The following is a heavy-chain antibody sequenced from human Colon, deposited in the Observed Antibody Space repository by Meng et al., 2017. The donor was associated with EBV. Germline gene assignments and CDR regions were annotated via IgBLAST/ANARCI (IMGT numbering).Heavy chain of an antibody. CDR3: ASQAPGYRSGWGL. CDR2: FYSAGTT. Sequence: EVQLVESGXGLIQPGGSLRLCCAASGFTTSSTSMSWVRQAPGKGLEWVSVFYSAGTTYYADSVRGRFTISRDNSKNTLYLQMNSLRAEDTAVYYCASQAPGYRSGWGLWGQGTLVNVSS. J-gene: IGHJ4*02. CDR1: GFTTSSTS. D-gene: IGHD6-19*01. V-gene: IGHV3-53*01.